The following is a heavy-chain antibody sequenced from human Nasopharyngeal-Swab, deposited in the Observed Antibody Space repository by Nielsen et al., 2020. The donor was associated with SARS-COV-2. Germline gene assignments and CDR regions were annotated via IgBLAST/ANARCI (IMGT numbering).Heavy chain of an antibody. CDR2: INTNTGNP. CDR3: ARDLRGAGGFNGY. Sequence: SVNVSCKASRYTFTSYAMNWVRQAPGEGLEWMGWINTNTGNPTYAQGFTGRFVFSLDTSVSTAYLQISSLKAEDTAVYYCARDLRGAGGFNGYWGQGTLVTVSS. CDR1: RYTFTSYA. V-gene: IGHV7-4-1*02. J-gene: IGHJ4*02. D-gene: IGHD2-8*01.